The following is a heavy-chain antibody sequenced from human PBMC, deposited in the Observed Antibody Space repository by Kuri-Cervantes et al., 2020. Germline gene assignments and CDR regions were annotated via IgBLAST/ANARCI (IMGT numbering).Heavy chain of an antibody. CDR1: GGSFSGCY. CDR3: ARSPRGLGPYMDV. Sequence: SETLSLTCTVSGGSFSGCYWSWSRQPPGEGLEWIGYIYHTGSTNYNPSLKSRVTISIDKSQNQFSLKLKSLTAADTAVYYCARSPRGLGPYMDVWGKGTTVTVSS. V-gene: IGHV4-59*01. CDR2: IYHTGST. J-gene: IGHJ6*03. D-gene: IGHD3-10*01.